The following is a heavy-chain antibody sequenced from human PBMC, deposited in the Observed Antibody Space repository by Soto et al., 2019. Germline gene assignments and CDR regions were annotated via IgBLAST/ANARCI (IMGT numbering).Heavy chain of an antibody. J-gene: IGHJ4*02. CDR2: SSARGRSR. V-gene: IGHV3-23*01. CDR3: AKDGNWLDVYFDV. CDR1: GLGFRNYA. Sequence: GGSLRLSCVASGLGFRNYAMSWVRQAAGKELEWVSISSARGRSRYYADSVKGRFTISRDNSKNTLYLHMTNLRAEDTAVYYCAKDGNWLDVYFDVWGQGTPVTVSS. D-gene: IGHD6-19*01.